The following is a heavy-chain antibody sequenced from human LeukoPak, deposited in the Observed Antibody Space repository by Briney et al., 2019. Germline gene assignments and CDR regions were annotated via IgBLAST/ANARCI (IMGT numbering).Heavy chain of an antibody. J-gene: IGHJ5*02. V-gene: IGHV3-48*02. CDR1: GFTFSSYS. CDR2: ISSSSTI. D-gene: IGHD6-13*01. Sequence: PGGSLRLSCAPSGFTFSSYSMNWVRQAPGKGLEWVSYISSSSTIYYADSVKGRFTISRDNAKNSLYLQMNSLRDEDTAVYYCARGQGIAATNWFDPWGQGTLVTVSS. CDR3: ARGQGIAATNWFDP.